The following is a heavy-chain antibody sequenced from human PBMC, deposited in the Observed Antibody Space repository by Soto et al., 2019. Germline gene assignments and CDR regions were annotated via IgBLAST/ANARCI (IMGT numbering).Heavy chain of an antibody. Sequence: SETLSLTCTVSGGSISSGDYYWNWIRQHPGKGLEWIGYIYHRGSTKYNPSLKNRVTISVDTSKNQISLKLGSLSAADTAVYYGAREESFGHPVAPNYWGKGTLVTVAS. CDR2: IYHRGST. D-gene: IGHD3-16*01. V-gene: IGHV4-31*03. CDR1: GGSISSGDYY. J-gene: IGHJ4*02. CDR3: AREESFGHPVAPNY.